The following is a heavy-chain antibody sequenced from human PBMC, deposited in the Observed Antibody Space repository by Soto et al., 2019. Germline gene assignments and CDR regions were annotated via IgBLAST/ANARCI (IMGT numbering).Heavy chain of an antibody. CDR3: ARDTYCSSTSCYGGNWFDP. Sequence: QVTLKESGPVLVKPTETLTLTCTVSGFSLSNARMGVSWIRQPPGKALEWLAHIFSNDEKSYSTSLKSRLTISKDTSKSQVVLTVTNMDPVDTATYYCARDTYCSSTSCYGGNWFDPWGQGTLVTVSS. J-gene: IGHJ5*02. CDR2: IFSNDEK. D-gene: IGHD2-2*01. V-gene: IGHV2-26*01. CDR1: GFSLSNARMG.